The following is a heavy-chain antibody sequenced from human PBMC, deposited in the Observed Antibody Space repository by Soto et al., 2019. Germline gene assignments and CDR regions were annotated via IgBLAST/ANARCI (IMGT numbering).Heavy chain of an antibody. V-gene: IGHV3-30*18. J-gene: IGHJ6*02. CDR2: ISYDGSNK. CDR3: AKLGMGSSSPNYYYGMDV. D-gene: IGHD6-6*01. CDR1: GFTFSSYG. Sequence: HPGGSLRLSCAASGFTFSSYGMHWVRQAPGKGLEWVAVISYDGSNKYYADSVKGRFTISRDNSKNTLYLQMNSLRAEDTAVYYCAKLGMGSSSPNYYYGMDVWGQGTTVTVSS.